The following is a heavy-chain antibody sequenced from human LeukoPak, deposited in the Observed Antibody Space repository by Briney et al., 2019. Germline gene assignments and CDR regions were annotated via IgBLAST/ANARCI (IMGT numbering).Heavy chain of an antibody. J-gene: IGHJ4*02. CDR3: ASVLWFGGIFFDY. Sequence: GGSLRLSCAASGFTFSSYGMHWVRQAPGKGLEWVSYMSNSGGTIYYADSVKGRFSISRDNTKNSLYLQMNSLRAEDTAVYYCASVLWFGGIFFDYWGQGMLVTVSS. CDR1: GFTFSSYG. V-gene: IGHV3-48*04. CDR2: MSNSGGTI. D-gene: IGHD3-10*01.